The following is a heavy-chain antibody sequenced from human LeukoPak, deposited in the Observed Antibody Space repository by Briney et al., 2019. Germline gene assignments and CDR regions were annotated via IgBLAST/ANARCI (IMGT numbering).Heavy chain of an antibody. CDR3: ARGNRDNIVVVPAAAHSNDAFDI. Sequence: ASVKVSCKASGYTFTSYDINWVRQATGQGLEWMGWINPNSGGTNYAQKFQGRVTMTRDTSISTAYMELSRLRSDDTAVYYCARGNRDNIVVVPAAAHSNDAFDIWGQGTMVTVSS. CDR2: INPNSGGT. V-gene: IGHV1-2*02. D-gene: IGHD2-2*01. J-gene: IGHJ3*02. CDR1: GYTFTSYD.